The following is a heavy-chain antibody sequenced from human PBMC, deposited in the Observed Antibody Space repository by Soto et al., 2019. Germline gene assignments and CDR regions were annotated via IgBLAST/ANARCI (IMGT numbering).Heavy chain of an antibody. CDR1: GFSVSSYG. D-gene: IGHD2-15*01. V-gene: IGHV3-33*01. CDR3: ARETGGNSFDY. CDR2: IWYDGTNK. Sequence: QVQLVESGGGVVQPGRSLRLSCAASGFSVSSYGMHWVRQAPGKGLEWVAVIWYDGTNKYYADSVKGRFTISRDNSKNTLYLQMNSLRAEDTAMYYCARETGGNSFDYGGQGTLVTVSS. J-gene: IGHJ4*02.